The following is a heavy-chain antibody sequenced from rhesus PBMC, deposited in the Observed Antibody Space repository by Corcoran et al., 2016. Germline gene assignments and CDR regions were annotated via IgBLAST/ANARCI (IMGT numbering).Heavy chain of an antibody. Sequence: QVQLQEAGPGLVKPSETLSLTRAVSGGSISSSNWLSWIRKPPGKGVGGIGESNGNSGSPSYNPSLKSRVTISKDASKNQFSLKLSSVTAADTAVYYCARNGGGYSYRDYYGLDSWGQGVVVTVSS. CDR2: SNGNSGSP. J-gene: IGHJ6*01. V-gene: IGHV4-65*02. CDR1: GGSISSSNW. D-gene: IGHD5-12*01. CDR3: ARNGGGYSYRDYYGLDS.